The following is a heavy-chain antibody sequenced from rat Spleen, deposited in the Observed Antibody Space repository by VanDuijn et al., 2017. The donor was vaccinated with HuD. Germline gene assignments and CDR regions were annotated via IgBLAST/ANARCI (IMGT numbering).Heavy chain of an antibody. V-gene: IGHV2-32*01. D-gene: IGHD1-1*01. J-gene: IGHJ2*01. Sequence: QVQLKESGPGLMQPSQTLSLTCIVSGFSLTNYHVHWVRQSPGKGLEWMAVIWSGGNTDYNSALKSRLSISKDTSKSQVFLKMNSLQTEDTATYYCARGDSYSGDGPRWGQGVMVTVSS. CDR2: IWSGGNT. CDR1: GFSLTNYH. CDR3: ARGDSYSGDGPR.